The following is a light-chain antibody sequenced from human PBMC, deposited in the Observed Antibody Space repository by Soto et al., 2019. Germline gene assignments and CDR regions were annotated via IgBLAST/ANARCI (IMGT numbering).Light chain of an antibody. Sequence: QSALTQPASVSGSPGQSIAISCTGTSSDVGGYNCVSWYQQHPGKAPKPMIFDVTNRPSGVSNRFSGSKSGNTASLTISGLQAEDEADYYCSSYTSGGNYVFGTGTKVTVL. CDR1: SSDVGGYNC. J-gene: IGLJ1*01. V-gene: IGLV2-14*01. CDR3: SSYTSGGNYV. CDR2: DVT.